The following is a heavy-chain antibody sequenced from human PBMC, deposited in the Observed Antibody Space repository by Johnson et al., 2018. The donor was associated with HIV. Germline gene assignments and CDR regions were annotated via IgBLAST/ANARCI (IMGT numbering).Heavy chain of an antibody. CDR2: INWNGGST. CDR1: GFTFDDYG. V-gene: IGHV3-20*04. J-gene: IGHJ3*02. D-gene: IGHD3-3*01. Sequence: VQLVESRGAVVRPGGSLRLSCTASGFTFDDYGMNWVRQAPGKGLEWVSGINWNGGSTGYVDSVKGRFTISRDNAKNSLFLQMNSLRAEDTALYYCARETQDRITREGVFINDAFDIWGQGTMVTVSS. CDR3: ARETQDRITREGVFINDAFDI.